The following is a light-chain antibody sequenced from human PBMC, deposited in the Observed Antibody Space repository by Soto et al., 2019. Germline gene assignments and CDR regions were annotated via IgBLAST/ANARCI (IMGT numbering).Light chain of an antibody. Sequence: EVVLTQSPGTLSLSPGARATLSCRASQSVNDNHFACYQQKCGQAPRLLIHGASTTATGVPVRFRGSGVGTAYSLFINRLEAEEFALYDCQLYGGSHPWCTFGPGTTVEI. CDR1: QSVNDNH. CDR3: QLYGGSHPWCT. J-gene: IGKJ3*01. CDR2: GAS. V-gene: IGKV3-20*01.